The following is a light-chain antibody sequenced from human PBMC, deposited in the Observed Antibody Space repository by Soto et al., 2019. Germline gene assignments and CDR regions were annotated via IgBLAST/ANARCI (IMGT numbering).Light chain of an antibody. J-gene: IGKJ3*01. CDR2: GAS. CDR1: QDIRTS. CDR3: QHYDNHPPIT. V-gene: IGKV1-33*01. Sequence: DIQMTQSPSSLSASVGARVSITCQASQDIRTSLSWFQQKPGRAPKLLIYGASNLETGVPSRYRGSRSGTDFTFTISSPQPEDNSTYYVQHYDNHPPITFGPGNKVDIE.